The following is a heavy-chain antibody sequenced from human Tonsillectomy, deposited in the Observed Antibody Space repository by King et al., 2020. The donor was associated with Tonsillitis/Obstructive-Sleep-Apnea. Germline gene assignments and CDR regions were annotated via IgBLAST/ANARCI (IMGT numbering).Heavy chain of an antibody. Sequence: VQLVESGGGVVQPGGSLRLSCTASGFTFNTYAIHWVRQAPGKGLEWVALISYDGSSKYYAHSVMGRFTISRDNSKNSLYLQMNSLRTDDTSLYYCARVNFGGLVIGAFDLWGQGTMVTVSS. V-gene: IGHV3-30*04. CDR3: ARVNFGGLVIGAFDL. D-gene: IGHD2-21*01. J-gene: IGHJ3*01. CDR1: GFTFNTYA. CDR2: ISYDGSSK.